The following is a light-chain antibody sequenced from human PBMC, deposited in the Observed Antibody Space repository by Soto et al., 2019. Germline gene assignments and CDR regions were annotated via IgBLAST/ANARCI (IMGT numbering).Light chain of an antibody. V-gene: IGKV4-1*01. CDR3: QQYYSTPLA. Sequence: DIVMTQSPDSLAVSLGERATINGKSSQSVLYSSNNNNYLAGYQQKPGHPPNLLIYCASTRDSGVPDRFSGSGSGTDFPLTLSSLQPEDVGVYYCQQYYSTPLAFGGGTKVEIK. J-gene: IGKJ4*01. CDR1: QSVLYSSNNNNY. CDR2: CAS.